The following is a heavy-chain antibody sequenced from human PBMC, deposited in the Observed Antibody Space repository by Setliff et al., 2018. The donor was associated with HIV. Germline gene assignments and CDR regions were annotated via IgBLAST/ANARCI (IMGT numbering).Heavy chain of an antibody. CDR1: GGTFSGYG. D-gene: IGHD6-19*01. CDR3: ARVAHSSSYHYYGMDV. V-gene: IGHV1-69*05. Sequence: SVKVSCKASGGTFSGYGISWVRQAPGQGLEWMGAIIPMFGTGFYAQKFQGGVTITTDESRTTSYMELSSLRFEDTAVYFCARVAHSSSYHYYGMDVWGQGTTVTVSS. CDR2: IIPMFGTG. J-gene: IGHJ6*02.